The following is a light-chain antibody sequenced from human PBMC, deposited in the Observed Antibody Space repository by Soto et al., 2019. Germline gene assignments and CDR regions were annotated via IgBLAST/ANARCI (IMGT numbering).Light chain of an antibody. V-gene: IGKV3-15*01. CDR2: DTS. Sequence: VLTQSPVTLSLSPGERATLSCRASQSIGDTLAWYQHKAGQTPRLLIYDTSTRATGVPARFSGSRSGTEFTLTINSLQSEDFAVYYCQRYNNWPLTFGGGTKVDIK. J-gene: IGKJ4*01. CDR3: QRYNNWPLT. CDR1: QSIGDT.